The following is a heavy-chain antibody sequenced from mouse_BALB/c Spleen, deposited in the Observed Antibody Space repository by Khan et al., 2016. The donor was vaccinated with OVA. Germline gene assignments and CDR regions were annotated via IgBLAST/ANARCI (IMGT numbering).Heavy chain of an antibody. D-gene: IGHD2-10*02. J-gene: IGHJ4*01. CDR1: GFSLTDYG. V-gene: IGHV2-6-5*01. Sequence: VQLQESGPGLVAPSQSLSITCSVSGFSLTDYGVSWIRQPPGKGLEWLGVIWGGGSTYYNSVLESRLSISKDNSKSQVFLKMNSLQTDDTAMYYCANGVWSYYCAVDYWGQGTSVTVSS. CDR2: IWGGGST. CDR3: ANGVWSYYCAVDY.